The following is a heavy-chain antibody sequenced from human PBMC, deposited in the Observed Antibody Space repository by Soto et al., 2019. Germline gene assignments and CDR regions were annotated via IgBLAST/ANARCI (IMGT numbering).Heavy chain of an antibody. Sequence: GGPLTLSCAASGFTFSSCAMSWLRQAPGKGLEWVSAISRSGGSTYYADSVKGRFTISRDSSKNTLYLQMNSLRAEDTAVYYCARVRYDFWSGYYPKLPYYYYGIDVWGQGTTVTVSS. CDR1: GFTFSSCA. CDR2: ISRSGGST. D-gene: IGHD3-3*01. J-gene: IGHJ6*02. CDR3: ARVRYDFWSGYYPKLPYYYYGIDV. V-gene: IGHV3-23*01.